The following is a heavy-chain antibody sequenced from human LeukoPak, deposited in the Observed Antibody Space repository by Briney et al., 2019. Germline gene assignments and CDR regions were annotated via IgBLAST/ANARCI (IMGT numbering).Heavy chain of an antibody. Sequence: GESLKISCKGSGYSFTSYWIGWVRQMPGKGLEWMGIIYPGDSDTRYSPSFQGQVTISADKSISTAYLQWSSLKASDTAMYYCARQRRGYSGYDPLDYFGYWGQGTLVTVSS. CDR1: GYSFTSYW. J-gene: IGHJ4*02. CDR2: IYPGDSDT. V-gene: IGHV5-51*01. CDR3: ARQRRGYSGYDPLDYFGY. D-gene: IGHD5-12*01.